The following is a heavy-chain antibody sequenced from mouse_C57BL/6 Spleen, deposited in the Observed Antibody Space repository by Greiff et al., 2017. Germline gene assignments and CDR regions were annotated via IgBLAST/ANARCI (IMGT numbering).Heavy chain of an antibody. CDR1: GYTFTSYW. D-gene: IGHD3-3*01. J-gene: IGHJ3*01. V-gene: IGHV1-50*01. CDR3: ERFGTELAD. Sequence: VQLQQPGAELVKPGASVKLSCKASGYTFTSYWMQWVKQRPGQGLEWIGEIDPSDSYTNYNQKFTGKATLTVDTSSSTAYMQLSRLTSEDSAVYYCERFGTELADWGQGTLVTVSA. CDR2: IDPSDSYT.